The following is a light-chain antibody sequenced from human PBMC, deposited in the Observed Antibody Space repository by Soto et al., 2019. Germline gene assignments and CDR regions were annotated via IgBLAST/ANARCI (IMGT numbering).Light chain of an antibody. J-gene: IGKJ5*01. Sequence: DIQLTQSPSSLSASVVDRVTITCRASQGISSYLAWYQQKPGKAPKLLIYAASTLQSGVPSRFSGSGSGTEFTLTISSLQSEDFAVYYCQQYNNWPRTFGQGTRLEIK. CDR1: QGISSY. CDR2: AAS. V-gene: IGKV1-9*01. CDR3: QQYNNWPRT.